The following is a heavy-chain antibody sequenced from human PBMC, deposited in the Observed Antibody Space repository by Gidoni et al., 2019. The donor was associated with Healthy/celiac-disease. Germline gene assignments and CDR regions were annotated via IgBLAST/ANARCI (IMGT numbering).Heavy chain of an antibody. D-gene: IGHD3-10*01. V-gene: IGHV3-23*01. CDR1: GFTFSSYA. Sequence: EVQLLESGGGLVQPGGSLRLSCAASGFTFSSYAMSWVRQSPGKGLEWVSAISGSGGSTYYADSVKGRVTISRDNSKNTLYLQMNSLRAEDTAVYYCAKSESPHYYGSGSYWGGDYWGQGTLVTVSS. CDR3: AKSESPHYYGSGSYWGGDY. CDR2: ISGSGGST. J-gene: IGHJ4*02.